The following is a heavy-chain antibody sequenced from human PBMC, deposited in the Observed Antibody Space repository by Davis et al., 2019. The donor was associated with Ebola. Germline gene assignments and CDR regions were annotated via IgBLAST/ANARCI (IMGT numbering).Heavy chain of an antibody. Sequence: ASVKVSCKASGYTFTGYYMHWVRQAPGQGLEWMGWINPNSGGTNYAQKLQGRVTMTTDTSTSTAYMELRSLRSDDTAVYYCARVRITIFGVVIPREDYWGQGTLVTVSS. V-gene: IGHV1-2*02. CDR3: ARVRITIFGVVIPREDY. CDR2: INPNSGGT. CDR1: GYTFTGYY. D-gene: IGHD3-3*01. J-gene: IGHJ4*02.